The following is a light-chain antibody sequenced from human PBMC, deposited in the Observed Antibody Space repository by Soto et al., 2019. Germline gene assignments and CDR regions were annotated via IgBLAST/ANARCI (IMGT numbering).Light chain of an antibody. V-gene: IGKV1-27*01. CDR3: QKYNSAPWT. Sequence: DIQMTQSPSSLSASVGDRVTITCRASQDFYNYLAWYQQKPGKVPKLLIYAASTLQPGVPSRFSGSGSGTDFTLTISSLQPEDVATYYCQKYNSAPWTFGQGTKVEIK. J-gene: IGKJ1*01. CDR1: QDFYNY. CDR2: AAS.